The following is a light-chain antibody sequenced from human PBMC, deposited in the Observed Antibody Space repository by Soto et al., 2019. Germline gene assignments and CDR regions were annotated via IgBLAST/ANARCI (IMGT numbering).Light chain of an antibody. Sequence: QSALTQPTSVSGSPGQSITISCTGIHNDIGTYDYVSWYQQHPGRDPRLLIYGVTTRPSGISDRFSASKSGLTASLTISGLQPEDEADYYCSSFTSDRIYVFGPGTKLTVL. CDR2: GVT. CDR1: HNDIGTYDY. CDR3: SSFTSDRIYV. V-gene: IGLV2-14*03. J-gene: IGLJ1*01.